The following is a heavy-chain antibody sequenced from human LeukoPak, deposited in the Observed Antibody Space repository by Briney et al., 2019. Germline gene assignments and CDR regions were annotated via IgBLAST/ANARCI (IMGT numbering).Heavy chain of an antibody. CDR3: AKQLGYCSDGSCYFPY. CDR1: GIPFNGYD. Sequence: GGALGLSCAASGIPFNGYDMQWVRQGPGKGPGGGGVMSYVGQTLRYADSVKGRFTVSRDNSKSTLCLQMNSLRAEDTAVYYCAKQLGYCSDGSCYFPYWGQGTLVTVSS. D-gene: IGHD2-15*01. CDR2: MSYVGQTL. V-gene: IGHV3-30*18. J-gene: IGHJ4*02.